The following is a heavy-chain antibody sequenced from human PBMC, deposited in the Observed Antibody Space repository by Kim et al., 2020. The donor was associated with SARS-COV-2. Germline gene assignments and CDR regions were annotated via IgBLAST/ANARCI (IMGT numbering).Heavy chain of an antibody. D-gene: IGHD3-10*01. CDR3: ARVGYYGSGRFYNVRSELPYYYGMDV. J-gene: IGHJ6*02. CDR2: ISYDGSNK. CDR1: GFTFSSYA. Sequence: GGSLRLSCAASGFTFSSYAMHWVRQAPGKGLEWVAVISYDGSNKYYVDSVKGRFTISRDNSKNTLYLQMNSLRAEDTAVYYCARVGYYGSGRFYNVRSELPYYYGMDVWGQGTTVTVSS. V-gene: IGHV3-30*04.